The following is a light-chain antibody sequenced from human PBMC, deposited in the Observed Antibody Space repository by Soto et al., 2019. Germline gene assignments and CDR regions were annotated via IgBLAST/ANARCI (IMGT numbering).Light chain of an antibody. V-gene: IGKV1-5*03. CDR1: QSISSW. Sequence: MTQSPATLSASVGDRVTITCRASQSISSWLAWYQPKPGKAPKLLIYKASSLESGVPSRFSGSGSGTEFTLTISSLQPDDFATYYCQQYNSYSWTFGQGNKVDIK. CDR2: KAS. J-gene: IGKJ1*01. CDR3: QQYNSYSWT.